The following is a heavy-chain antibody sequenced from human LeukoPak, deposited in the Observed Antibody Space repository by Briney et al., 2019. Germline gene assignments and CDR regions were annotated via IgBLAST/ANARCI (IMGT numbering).Heavy chain of an antibody. V-gene: IGHV4-34*01. J-gene: IGHJ4*02. D-gene: IGHD1-26*01. CDR2: INHSGST. CDR1: GGSFSGYY. Sequence: SETLSLTCAVYGGSFSGYYWSWIRQPPGKGLEWIGEINHSGSTNYNPSLKSRVTISVDTSKNQFSLKLSSVTAADTAVYYCARRGSYRYYFDYWGQGTLVTVSS. CDR3: ARRGSYRYYFDY.